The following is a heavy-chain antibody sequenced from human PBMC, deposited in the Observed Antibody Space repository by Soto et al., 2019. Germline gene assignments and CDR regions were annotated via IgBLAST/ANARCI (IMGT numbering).Heavy chain of an antibody. Sequence: QVQLVESGGGVVQPGRSLRLSCAASGFTFSNYAMHWVRQAPGKGLEWVAVISYDGSNKYYADSVKGRFTISRDNSKNTLYLQMNSLRAEDTAVYYCARDISDTAMAQGYFDYWGQGTLVTVSS. D-gene: IGHD5-18*01. CDR2: ISYDGSNK. V-gene: IGHV3-30-3*01. CDR1: GFTFSNYA. J-gene: IGHJ4*02. CDR3: ARDISDTAMAQGYFDY.